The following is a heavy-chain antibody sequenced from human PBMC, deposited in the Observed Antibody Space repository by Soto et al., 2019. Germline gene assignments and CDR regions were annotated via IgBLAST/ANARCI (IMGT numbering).Heavy chain of an antibody. CDR3: ARDGEGIAVPGNSFDI. CDR2: INPSSGIT. D-gene: IGHD6-19*01. Sequence: APGKGPWEESGNIFTRYYMPLGRQSPGPWLEWMGIINPSSGITTYALKFQGRVTMTRDTSTSTVYVELSRLRSDDTAVYYCARDGEGIAVPGNSFDIWGQGTMVTVSS. J-gene: IGHJ3*02. CDR1: GNIFTRYY. V-gene: IGHV1-46*01.